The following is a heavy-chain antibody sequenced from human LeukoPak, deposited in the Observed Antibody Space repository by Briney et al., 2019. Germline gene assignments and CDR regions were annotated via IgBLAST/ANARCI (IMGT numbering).Heavy chain of an antibody. Sequence: GGSLRLSCAACGFTVSSNYMSWIRQAPGKGLEWVSLIYSGGSTYYADSVKGRFTISRDNTKNTLYLQMNSLRAEDTAVYYCAREAENYGLPFHIWGQGTIVTVSS. D-gene: IGHD3-10*01. CDR1: GFTVSSNY. CDR2: IYSGGST. V-gene: IGHV3-66*01. J-gene: IGHJ3*02. CDR3: AREAENYGLPFHI.